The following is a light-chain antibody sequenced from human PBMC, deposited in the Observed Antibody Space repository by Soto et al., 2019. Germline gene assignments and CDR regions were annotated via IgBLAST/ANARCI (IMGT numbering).Light chain of an antibody. CDR2: AAS. CDR1: QSISTY. V-gene: IGKV1-39*01. CDR3: QQIYNLPIT. J-gene: IGKJ5*01. Sequence: DSQMTQSPSSLSASVGDRVTITCRASQSISTYLNWYQQRPGKAPKLLIYAASSLHSGVPSTFSGSGSGTDFTLPISSLQPEDFATYYCQQIYNLPITFGQGTRLEI.